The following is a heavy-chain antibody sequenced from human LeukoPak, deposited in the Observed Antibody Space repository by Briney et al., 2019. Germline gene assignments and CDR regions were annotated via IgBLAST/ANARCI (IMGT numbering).Heavy chain of an antibody. Sequence: PGGSLRLSCAASRFTFSHCAMSWVRQAPGKGLEWVSAIGSSGGSTYYADSVKGRFTISRDNSKNTLYLQKNSLRAEDTAVYYCAKMRGGYDSGRRDFDYWGQGTLVTVSS. J-gene: IGHJ4*02. CDR1: RFTFSHCA. D-gene: IGHD6-19*01. V-gene: IGHV3-23*01. CDR2: IGSSGGST. CDR3: AKMRGGYDSGRRDFDY.